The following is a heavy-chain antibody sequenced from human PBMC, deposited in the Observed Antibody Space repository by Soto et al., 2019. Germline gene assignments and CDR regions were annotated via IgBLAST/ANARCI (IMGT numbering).Heavy chain of an antibody. CDR3: AKDMDVVGAAYKFDY. J-gene: IGHJ4*02. V-gene: IGHV3-30*18. CDR2: ISYDGGNK. D-gene: IGHD1-26*01. CDR1: GFSFSSYG. Sequence: QVQLVESGGGVVQPGRSLRLSCVASGFSFSSYGMHWVRQAPGKGLEWVAVISYDGGNKYYADSVKGRFTISRDNSKNTLDLQMNSLRGEDTAVYYCAKDMDVVGAAYKFDYWGQGTLVTVSS.